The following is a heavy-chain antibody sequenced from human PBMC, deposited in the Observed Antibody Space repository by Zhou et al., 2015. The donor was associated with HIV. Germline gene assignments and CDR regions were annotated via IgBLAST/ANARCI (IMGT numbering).Heavy chain of an antibody. CDR2: ITPMFGTA. V-gene: IGHV1-69*06. D-gene: IGHD7-27*01. J-gene: IGHJ2*01. CDR1: GGTFSGSD. Sequence: LMQSGTEVTKPGSSVKVSCKASGGTFSGSDISWVRQAPGQGLEWMGGITPMFGTANYAQKFQGRVTITADKSTSTAYLELSSLRYEDTAVYYCAREGWGSWYFDLWGRGTLVTVSS. CDR3: AREGWGSWYFDL.